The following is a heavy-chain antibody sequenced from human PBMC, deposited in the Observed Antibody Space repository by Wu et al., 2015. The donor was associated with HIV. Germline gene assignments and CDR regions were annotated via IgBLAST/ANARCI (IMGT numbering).Heavy chain of an antibody. CDR1: GYTFTSYG. V-gene: IGHV1-18*01. J-gene: IGHJ4*02. D-gene: IGHD3-22*01. CDR3: AREVTKIVTTYHDF. CDR2: ISAYNGNT. Sequence: QVQLVQSGAEVKKPGASVKVSCKASGYTFTSYGISWVRQAPGQGLEWMGWISAYNGNTDYAQKLQGRVTMTTDTSTNTAYMELRSLTSDDTAVYYXAREVTKIVTTYHDFWGQGTLVTVSS.